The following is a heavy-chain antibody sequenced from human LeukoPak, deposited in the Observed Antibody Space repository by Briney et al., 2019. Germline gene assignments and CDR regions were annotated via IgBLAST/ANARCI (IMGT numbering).Heavy chain of an antibody. CDR3: AKDLEGAEPDAFDI. CDR1: GFTVSSNY. D-gene: IGHD3-3*01. CDR2: ISGYYGST. V-gene: IGHV3-23*01. Sequence: GGSLRLSCAASGFTVSSNYMSWIRQVPGKGLEWVSTISGYYGSTNYADSVRGRFTISRDNSNNTLYLQMTSLRAEDTAIYYCAKDLEGAEPDAFDIWGQGTMVTVSS. J-gene: IGHJ3*02.